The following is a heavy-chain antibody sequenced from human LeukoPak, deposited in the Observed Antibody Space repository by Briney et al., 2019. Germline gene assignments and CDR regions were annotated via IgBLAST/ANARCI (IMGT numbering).Heavy chain of an antibody. CDR2: ISYDGSNK. CDR1: GFTFSSYA. CDR3: AKVFDTSGYYRWYFDL. D-gene: IGHD3-22*01. J-gene: IGHJ2*01. Sequence: PGRSLRLSCAASGFTFSSYAMHWVRQAPGKGLEWVAAISYDGSNKYYADSVKGRFTISRDNSKNTLYLQMNSLRAEDMAVYYCAKVFDTSGYYRWYFDLWGRGTLVTVSS. V-gene: IGHV3-30-3*01.